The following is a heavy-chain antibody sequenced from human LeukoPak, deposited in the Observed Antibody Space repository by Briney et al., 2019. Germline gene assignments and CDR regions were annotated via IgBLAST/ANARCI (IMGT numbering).Heavy chain of an antibody. J-gene: IGHJ3*02. Sequence: PSDTLSLTCTVSGGSISSGSYYWSWLRQPAGKGLEWIGRIYTSGSTNYNPSLKSRVTISVDTSKNQFSLKLSSVTAADTAVYYCAREGARDAFDIWGQGTMVTVSS. CDR2: IYTSGST. D-gene: IGHD4/OR15-4a*01. CDR1: GGSISSGSYY. CDR3: AREGARDAFDI. V-gene: IGHV4-61*02.